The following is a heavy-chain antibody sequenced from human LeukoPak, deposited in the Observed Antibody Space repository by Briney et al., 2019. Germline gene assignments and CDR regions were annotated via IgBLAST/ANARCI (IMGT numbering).Heavy chain of an antibody. J-gene: IGHJ1*01. CDR1: GSTVSSNY. CDR2: IYSGGST. CDR3: ASAQLHAEYFQH. V-gene: IGHV3-53*01. Sequence: GGSLRLSCAASGSTVSSNYMSWVRQAPGKGLEWVSVIYSGGSTYYADSVKGRFTISRDNSKNTLYLQMNSLRAEDTAVYYCASAQLHAEYFQHWGQGTLVTVSS. D-gene: IGHD6-13*01.